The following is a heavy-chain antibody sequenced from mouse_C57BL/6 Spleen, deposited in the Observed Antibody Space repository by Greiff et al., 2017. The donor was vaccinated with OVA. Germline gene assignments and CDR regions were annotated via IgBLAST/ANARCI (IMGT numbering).Heavy chain of an antibody. CDR2: ISYDGSN. D-gene: IGHD2-4*01. CDR1: GYSITSGYY. V-gene: IGHV3-6*01. CDR3: ARPYDYDGGFAY. J-gene: IGHJ3*01. Sequence: VQLKESGPGLVKPSQSLSLTCSVTGYSITSGYYWNWIRQFPGNKLEWMGYISYDGSNNYNPSLKNRISITRDTSKNQFFLKLNSVTTEDTATYYCARPYDYDGGFAYWGQGTLVTVSA.